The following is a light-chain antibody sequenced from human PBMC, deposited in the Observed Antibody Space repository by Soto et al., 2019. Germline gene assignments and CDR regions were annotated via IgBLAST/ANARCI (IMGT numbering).Light chain of an antibody. Sequence: EIVMTQSPATLSVSPGERATLSCRASQSVRSNLAWYQQKPGQAPRLLIYGASTRATGIPARFSGSGSGTDFTLTISSLQSEDFAVYYCQQYNKWYTFGKGTKVDIK. J-gene: IGKJ2*01. V-gene: IGKV3-15*01. CDR2: GAS. CDR1: QSVRSN. CDR3: QQYNKWYT.